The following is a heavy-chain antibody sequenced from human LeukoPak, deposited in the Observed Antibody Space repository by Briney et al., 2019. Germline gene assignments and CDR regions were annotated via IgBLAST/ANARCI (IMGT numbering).Heavy chain of an antibody. D-gene: IGHD2-2*02. V-gene: IGHV3-30*04. CDR3: ARDQLDIVVVPAAIPVGY. CDR1: GFTFSNYA. Sequence: PGRSLRLSCAASGFTFSNYAMHWVRQAPGKGLEWVAVISYDGSNKYYADSVKGRFTISRDNSKTTLYLQMNSLRVEGTAVYYCARDQLDIVVVPAAIPVGYWGQGTLVTVSS. CDR2: ISYDGSNK. J-gene: IGHJ4*02.